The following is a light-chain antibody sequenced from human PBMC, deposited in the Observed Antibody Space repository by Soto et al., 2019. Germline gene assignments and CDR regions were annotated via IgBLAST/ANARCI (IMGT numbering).Light chain of an antibody. V-gene: IGLV1-47*02. CDR2: SNN. CDR1: SSNIGSNY. J-gene: IGLJ1*01. Sequence: SSNIGSNYVYWYQQLPGTAPKLLIYSNNQRPSGVPDRFSGSKSGTSASLAISGLRSEDEADYYCAAWDDSLSTVYVFGTATKVNVL. CDR3: AAWDDSLSTVYV.